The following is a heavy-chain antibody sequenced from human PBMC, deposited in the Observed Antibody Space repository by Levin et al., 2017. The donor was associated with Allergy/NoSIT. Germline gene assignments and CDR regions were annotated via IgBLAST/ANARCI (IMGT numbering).Heavy chain of an antibody. J-gene: IGHJ4*02. CDR3: ITGFAYAYYY. CDR1: GLTFANAW. V-gene: IGHV3-15*01. D-gene: IGHD3-16*01. Sequence: GGSLRLSCTVSGLTFANAWMNWVRQAPGKGLEWVGRIKSKSDGGTIDYAAPVKGRFTISRDDSKNTLYLQMNSLKTEDTAMYSCITGFAYAYYYWGQGTLVTVSS. CDR2: IKSKSDGGTI.